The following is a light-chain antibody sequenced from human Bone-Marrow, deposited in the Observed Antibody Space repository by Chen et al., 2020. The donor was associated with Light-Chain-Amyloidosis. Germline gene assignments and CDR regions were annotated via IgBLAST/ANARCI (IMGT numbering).Light chain of an antibody. Sequence: EIVLSKSPGTLSLSPGEGANLSCRASQTISSNYLTWYQQQFGQAPSLLIYGSSSRATGIPDRFTGSGSGTDFTLTINRLEPEDFAMYYCQQYGTSPLTFGGGTKVEIK. CDR1: QTISSNY. CDR3: QQYGTSPLT. V-gene: IGKV3-20*01. J-gene: IGKJ4*01. CDR2: GSS.